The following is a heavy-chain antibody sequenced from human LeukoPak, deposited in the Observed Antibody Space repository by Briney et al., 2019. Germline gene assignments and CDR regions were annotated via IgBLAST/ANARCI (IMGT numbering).Heavy chain of an antibody. V-gene: IGHV1-2*02. CDR1: GYTFIDYY. Sequence: ASVTVSFKASGYTFIDYYIHWVRQAPGQGLEWMGSINPNSDVTNYAQNFQGRVTMTRYTFIRTAYMELSRLTSDDTAVYYCARGRSFGELGVYWGQGTLLTVSS. J-gene: IGHJ4*02. D-gene: IGHD3-10*01. CDR2: INPNSDVT. CDR3: ARGRSFGELGVY.